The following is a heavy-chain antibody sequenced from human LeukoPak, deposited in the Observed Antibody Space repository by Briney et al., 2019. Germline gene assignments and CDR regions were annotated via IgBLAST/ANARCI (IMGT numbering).Heavy chain of an antibody. V-gene: IGHV3-30*03. J-gene: IGHJ4*02. CDR3: ARGPLVRTNLFDY. D-gene: IGHD3-10*01. CDR2: ISYDGSTK. Sequence: GGSLRLSCTASGFTFSTYGMHWVRQAPGKGLEWVTLISYDGSTKYYSDSVKGRFTISRDNAKNTLYLQMNSLRAEDTAVYYCARGPLVRTNLFDYWGQGTLVTVSS. CDR1: GFTFSTYG.